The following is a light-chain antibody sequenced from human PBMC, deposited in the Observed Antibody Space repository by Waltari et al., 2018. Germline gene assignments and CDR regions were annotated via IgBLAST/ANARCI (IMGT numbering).Light chain of an antibody. CDR2: DVS. CDR3: CSYAGSSTHVL. J-gene: IGLJ2*01. V-gene: IGLV2-23*02. CDR1: SSDVGGYNY. Sequence: QSALTQPASVSGSPGQSITISCTGTSSDVGGYNYVSWYQQYPAKAPTLMIYDVSKRPSGVSNRFAGAKSGNTASLTISGLQAEDEADYYCCSYAGSSTHVLFGGGTKLTVL.